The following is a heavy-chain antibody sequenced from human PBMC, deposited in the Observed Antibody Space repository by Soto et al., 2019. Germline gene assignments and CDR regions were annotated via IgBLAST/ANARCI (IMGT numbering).Heavy chain of an antibody. CDR3: ARGHIAAARWFDY. CDR2: IYYSGST. V-gene: IGHV4-31*11. J-gene: IGHJ4*02. CDR1: GYSISSGYY. D-gene: IGHD6-13*01. Sequence: PSETLSLTCAVSGYSISSGYYWSWIRQHPGKGLEWIGYIYYSGSTYYNPSLKSRVTISVDTSKNQFSLKLSSVTAADTAVYYCARGHIAAARWFDYWGQGTLVTVSS.